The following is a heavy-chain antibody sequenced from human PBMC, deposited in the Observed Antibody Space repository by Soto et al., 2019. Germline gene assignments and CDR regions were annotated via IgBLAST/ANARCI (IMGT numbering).Heavy chain of an antibody. CDR3: AKVGRYSSSWYLNYYYYGMDV. CDR2: ISGSGGST. J-gene: IGHJ6*02. D-gene: IGHD6-13*01. Sequence: EVQLLESGGGLVQPGGSLRLSCAASGFTFSSYAMSWVRQAPGKGLEWVSAISGSGGSTYYADSVKGRFTISRDNSKNTLYLQMNRLRAEDTAVYYCAKVGRYSSSWYLNYYYYGMDVWGQGTTVTVSS. V-gene: IGHV3-23*01. CDR1: GFTFSSYA.